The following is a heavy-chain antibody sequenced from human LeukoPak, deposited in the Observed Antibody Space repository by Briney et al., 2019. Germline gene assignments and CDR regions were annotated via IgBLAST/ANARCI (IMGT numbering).Heavy chain of an antibody. Sequence: ASVKVSCKASGGTFSSYAISWVRQAPGQGLEWMGGIIPIFGTANYTQKFQGRVTITTDESTSTAYMELSSLRSEDTAVYYCARELYYDISTTELHLFDPWGQGTLVTVSS. J-gene: IGHJ5*02. CDR3: ARELYYDISTTELHLFDP. V-gene: IGHV1-69*05. CDR1: GGTFSSYA. D-gene: IGHD3-9*01. CDR2: IIPIFGTA.